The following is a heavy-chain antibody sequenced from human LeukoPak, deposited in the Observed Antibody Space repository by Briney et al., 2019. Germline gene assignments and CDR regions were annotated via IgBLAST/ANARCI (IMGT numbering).Heavy chain of an antibody. CDR1: GFTFSSYW. Sequence: GGSLRLSCAASGFTFSSYWMTWVRQVPGKGLEWVANIKQDASERYYVDSVKGRFTISRDNAKNSLYLQMNSLRAEDTAVYYCATPTAGTWHFDYWGQGTLVTVSS. D-gene: IGHD1-1*01. V-gene: IGHV3-7*01. CDR3: ATPTAGTWHFDY. J-gene: IGHJ4*02. CDR2: IKQDASER.